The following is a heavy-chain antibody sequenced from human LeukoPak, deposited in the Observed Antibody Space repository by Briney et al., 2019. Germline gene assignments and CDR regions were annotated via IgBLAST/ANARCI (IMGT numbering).Heavy chain of an antibody. Sequence: GGSLRLSCAGSEFTFISYAMSWVRQAPGKGLEWVSVISGSVSTYYADSVKGRFTISRDNSKNTLDLQMNSLRAEDTAVYYCAKDQGYDSSGYSEDWFDPWGQGTLVTVSS. CDR1: EFTFISYA. CDR3: AKDQGYDSSGYSEDWFDP. CDR2: ISGSVST. V-gene: IGHV3-23*01. D-gene: IGHD3-22*01. J-gene: IGHJ5*02.